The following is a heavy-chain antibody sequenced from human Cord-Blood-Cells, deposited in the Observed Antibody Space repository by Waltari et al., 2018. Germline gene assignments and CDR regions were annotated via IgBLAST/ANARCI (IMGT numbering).Heavy chain of an antibody. J-gene: IGHJ6*02. CDR3: ARDLAAYCGGDCYPYYYYYGMDV. D-gene: IGHD2-21*02. CDR1: GFTFSSYA. CDR2: ISYDGSNK. Sequence: QVQLVESGGGVVQPGRSLRLSCAASGFTFSSYAMHWVRQAPGKGLEWVAVISYDGSNKYSADAVRGRFTISRDNSKNTLYLKMNGLGAEDTAVYYCARDLAAYCGGDCYPYYYYYGMDVWGQGTTVTVSS. V-gene: IGHV3-30*14.